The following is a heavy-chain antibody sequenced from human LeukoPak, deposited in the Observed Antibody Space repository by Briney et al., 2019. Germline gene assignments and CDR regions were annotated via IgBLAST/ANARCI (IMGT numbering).Heavy chain of an antibody. CDR1: GFTFSSYG. D-gene: IGHD3-16*01. CDR2: INTDGSST. CDR3: ARDFLHLGG. J-gene: IGHJ3*01. Sequence: GGTLRLSCAASGFTFSSYGMSWVRQAPGKGLVWVSRINTDGSSTSYVDSVKGRFTISRDNAKNTLYLQMNSLRAEDTAVYYCARDFLHLGGWGQGTMVTVSS. V-gene: IGHV3-74*01.